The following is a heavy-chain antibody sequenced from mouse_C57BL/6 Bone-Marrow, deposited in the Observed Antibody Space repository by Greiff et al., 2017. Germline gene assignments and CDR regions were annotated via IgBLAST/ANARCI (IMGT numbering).Heavy chain of an antibody. CDR1: GYTFTSYG. CDR2: IYPRSGNT. V-gene: IGHV1-81*01. Sequence: VKLMESGAELARPGASVKLSCKASGYTFTSYGISWVKQRTGQGLEWIGEIYPRSGNTYYNEKFKGKATLTADKSSSTAYMELRSLTSEDSAVYFGAREGYYGQGYFDVWGTGTTVTVSS. CDR3: AREGYYGQGYFDV. D-gene: IGHD1-1*02. J-gene: IGHJ1*03.